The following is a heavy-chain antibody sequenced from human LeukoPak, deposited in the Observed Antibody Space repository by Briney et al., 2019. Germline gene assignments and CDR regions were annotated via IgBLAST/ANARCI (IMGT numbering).Heavy chain of an antibody. Sequence: GALRLSCAASGFTFSSYGMHWVRQAPGKGLEWVAVISYDGSNKYYADSVKGRFTISRDNSKNTLYLQMNSLRAEDTAVYYCAKFGGSSSPGVDYWGQGTLVTVSP. CDR1: GFTFSSYG. D-gene: IGHD3-16*01. CDR3: AKFGGSSSPGVDY. J-gene: IGHJ4*02. CDR2: ISYDGSNK. V-gene: IGHV3-30*18.